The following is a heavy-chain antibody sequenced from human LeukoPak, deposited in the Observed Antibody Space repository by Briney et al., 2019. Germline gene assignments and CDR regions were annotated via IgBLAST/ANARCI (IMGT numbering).Heavy chain of an antibody. V-gene: IGHV4-34*01. CDR1: GGSFSGYY. Sequence: SETLSLTCAVYGGSFSGYYWSWIRQPPGKGLEWIGEINHSGSTNYNPSLKSRVTISVDTSKNQFSLKPSSVTAADTAVYYCARGKVHTDIIVVPAPTSFDPWGQGTLVTVSS. D-gene: IGHD2-2*01. CDR3: ARGKVHTDIIVVPAPTSFDP. J-gene: IGHJ5*02. CDR2: INHSGST.